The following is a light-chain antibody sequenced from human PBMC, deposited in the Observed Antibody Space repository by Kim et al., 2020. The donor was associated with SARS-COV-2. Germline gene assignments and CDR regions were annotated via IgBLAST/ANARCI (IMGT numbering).Light chain of an antibody. V-gene: IGKV3-20*01. CDR1: QGVSSSY. Sequence: SPGERATLPCRASQGVSSSYVAWYQQKPGQAPRLLIYGASSRATGIPDRFSGSGYGTYCTLTISRLEPEDFAVYYCQQYGSSPPTFGQGTKVEIK. CDR3: QQYGSSPPT. J-gene: IGKJ1*01. CDR2: GAS.